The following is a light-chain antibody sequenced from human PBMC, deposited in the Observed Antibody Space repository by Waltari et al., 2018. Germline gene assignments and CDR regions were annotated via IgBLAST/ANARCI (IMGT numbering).Light chain of an antibody. Sequence: DIQMTQSPSSLSASVGDRVSITCRASQGISNALAWYQQKPGKAPKLLVFATSTLESGVPSRFSGSGSGTDYTRTISSLQPEDFATYSCQQYYTTPTFGQGTKVEIK. V-gene: IGKV1-NL1*01. CDR1: QGISNA. CDR3: QQYYTTPT. J-gene: IGKJ1*01. CDR2: ATS.